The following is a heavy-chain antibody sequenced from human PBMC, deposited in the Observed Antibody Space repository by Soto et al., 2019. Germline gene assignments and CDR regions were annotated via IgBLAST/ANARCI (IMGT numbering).Heavy chain of an antibody. CDR1: GFTFSNFA. V-gene: IGHV3-23*01. J-gene: IGHJ4*02. D-gene: IGHD6-19*01. CDR3: AKISEAVAGTVYGY. Sequence: EVKLLESGGGLVQPGGSLRLSCAASGFTFSNFAMGWVRQAPGKGLEWVSAIGGGGGSTFYADSVKGRFTVTRDNSKNTLYQQMNSLRVEDTAVFYCAKISEAVAGTVYGYWGQGTLVTVSS. CDR2: IGGGGGST.